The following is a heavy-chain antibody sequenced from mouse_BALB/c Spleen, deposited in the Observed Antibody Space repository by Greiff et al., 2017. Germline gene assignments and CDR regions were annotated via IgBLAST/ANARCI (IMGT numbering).Heavy chain of an antibody. CDR3: AREERCDRAWFAY. J-gene: IGHJ3*01. CDR1: GYTFTSYG. V-gene: IGHV1-14*01. CDR2: ISPLQDGT. Sequence: EVQLEQSGAGLVQPGASVKLSCTASGYTFTSYGMPWVRQTPGQGLEWIGYISPLQDGTKYTETFKGKATLTGDKASSTAYMELSSLTSEDSAVYYCAREERCDRAWFAYWGQGTLVTVSA.